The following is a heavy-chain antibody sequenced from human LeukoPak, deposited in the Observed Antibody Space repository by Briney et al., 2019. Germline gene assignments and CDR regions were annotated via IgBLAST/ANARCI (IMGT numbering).Heavy chain of an antibody. Sequence: SETLSLTCTVSGGSISSYYWSWIRQPAGKGLEWIGRIYTSGSTNYNPSLKSRVTMSVDTSKNQFSLKLTSVTAADTAVHYCARSSVYRSSWLIDYWGQGTLVTVSS. CDR3: ARSSVYRSSWLIDY. V-gene: IGHV4-4*07. CDR2: IYTSGST. CDR1: GGSISSYY. D-gene: IGHD6-13*01. J-gene: IGHJ4*02.